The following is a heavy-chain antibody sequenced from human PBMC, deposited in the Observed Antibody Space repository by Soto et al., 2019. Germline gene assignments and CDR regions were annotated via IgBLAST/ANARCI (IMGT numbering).Heavy chain of an antibody. Sequence: GGSLRLSCAASGFTVSSNYMSWVRQAPGKGLEWVSVIYSGGSTYYADSVKDRFTISRHNSKNTLYLQMNSLRAEDTAVYYCARTNDYGDYDRYYYYYYYMDVWGKGTMVTVSS. CDR3: ARTNDYGDYDRYYYYYYYMDV. D-gene: IGHD4-17*01. V-gene: IGHV3-53*04. CDR1: GFTVSSNY. CDR2: IYSGGST. J-gene: IGHJ6*03.